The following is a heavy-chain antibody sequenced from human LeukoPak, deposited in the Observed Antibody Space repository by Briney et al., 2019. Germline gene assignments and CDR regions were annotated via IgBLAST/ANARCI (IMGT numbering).Heavy chain of an antibody. Sequence: SETLSLTRAVYGGSFSGYYRSWIRQPPGKGREWMGEINHSGSTNHNPPLKSRATISVDTSTNQSPLKLSSVPAADTAVYYCARGRTRRDGTWGDYWGQGTLVTVSS. CDR1: GGSFSGYY. D-gene: IGHD5-24*01. V-gene: IGHV4-34*04. CDR2: INHSGST. CDR3: ARGRTRRDGTWGDY. J-gene: IGHJ4*02.